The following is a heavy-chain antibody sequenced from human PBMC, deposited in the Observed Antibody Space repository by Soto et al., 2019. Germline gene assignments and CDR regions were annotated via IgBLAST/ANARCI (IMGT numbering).Heavy chain of an antibody. CDR2: VYNTGGT. J-gene: IGHJ6*02. V-gene: IGHV4-59*08. Sequence: QVQLQQSGPGLVKPSETLSLTCTVSSGPSSSHNWGWIRQSPGRGLEWIGYVYNTGGTSYNPSLKRRVTISADMSANHISLTLSFVTAADTAIYYFVRQGIGSLHGLVDVWGQGTTVSVSS. CDR3: VRQGIGSLHGLVDV. CDR1: SGPSSSHN. D-gene: IGHD1-26*01.